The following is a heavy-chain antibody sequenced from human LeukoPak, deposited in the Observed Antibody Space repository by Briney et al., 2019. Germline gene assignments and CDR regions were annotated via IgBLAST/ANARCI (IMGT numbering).Heavy chain of an antibody. Sequence: GGSLRLSCAASGFTFSSYGMHWVRQAPGKGLEWVAVISYDGSNKYYADSVKGRFTISRDNSKNTVYLQMNSLRAEDTAVYYCAKDSPLGFDYWGQGTLVTVSS. V-gene: IGHV3-30*18. CDR2: ISYDGSNK. CDR3: AKDSPLGFDY. J-gene: IGHJ4*02. CDR1: GFTFSSYG.